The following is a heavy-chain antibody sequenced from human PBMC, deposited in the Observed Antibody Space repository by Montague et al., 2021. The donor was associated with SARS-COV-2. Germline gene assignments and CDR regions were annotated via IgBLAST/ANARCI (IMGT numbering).Heavy chain of an antibody. Sequence: CAISGDSVSNNSATWNGLRQSPSRGLELLGRTYYRSKWYNDYAVXXRGRVTINPDTSKNQFSLQLNSVTPEDTAIYYCTSGREGNYNVMDVWGQGTTVTVSS. CDR2: TYYRSKWYN. V-gene: IGHV6-1*01. J-gene: IGHJ6*02. CDR1: GDSVSNNSAT. CDR3: TSGREGNYNVMDV. D-gene: IGHD1-1*01.